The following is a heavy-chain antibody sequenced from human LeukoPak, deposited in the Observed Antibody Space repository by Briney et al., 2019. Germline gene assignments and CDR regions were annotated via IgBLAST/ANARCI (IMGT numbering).Heavy chain of an antibody. CDR3: ARGIVGATNDY. J-gene: IGHJ4*02. CDR2: ISSSSSYI. V-gene: IGHV3-21*01. CDR1: GFTFSSCS. Sequence: GGSLRLSCAASGFTFSSCSMNWVRQAPGKGLEWVSSISSSSSYIYYADSVKGRFTISRDNAKNSLYLQMNSLRAEDTAVYYCARGIVGATNDYWGQGTLVTVSS. D-gene: IGHD1-26*01.